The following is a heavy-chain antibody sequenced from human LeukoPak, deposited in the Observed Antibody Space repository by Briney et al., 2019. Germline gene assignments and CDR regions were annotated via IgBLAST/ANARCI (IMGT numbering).Heavy chain of an antibody. V-gene: IGHV4-34*01. J-gene: IGHJ4*02. Sequence: SETLSLTCAVYGGSFSGYYWSWIRQPPWKGLEWIGEINHSGSTNYNPSLKSRVTISVDTSKNQFSLKLSSVTAADTAVYYCASSLTGETYYFDYWGQGTLVTVSS. CDR1: GGSFSGYY. CDR3: ASSLTGETYYFDY. D-gene: IGHD7-27*01. CDR2: INHSGST.